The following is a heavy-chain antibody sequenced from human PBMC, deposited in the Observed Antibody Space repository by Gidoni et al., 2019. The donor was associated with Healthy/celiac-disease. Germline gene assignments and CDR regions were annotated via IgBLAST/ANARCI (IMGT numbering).Heavy chain of an antibody. CDR2: IYYSGST. D-gene: IGHD2-15*01. J-gene: IGHJ6*02. V-gene: IGHV4-59*01. Sequence: QVQLQESGPGLVKPSETLSLTCTVSGGSISSYYWSWIRQPPGKGLEWIGYIYYSGSTNYNHSLKSRVTISVDTSKNQFSLKLSSVTAADTAVYYCARGRRRYCSGGSCYSGYYYYYGMDVWGQGTTVTVSS. CDR3: ARGRRRYCSGGSCYSGYYYYYGMDV. CDR1: GGSISSYY.